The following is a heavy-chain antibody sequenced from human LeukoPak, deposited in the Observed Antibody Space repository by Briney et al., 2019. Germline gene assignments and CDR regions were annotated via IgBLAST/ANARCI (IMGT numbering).Heavy chain of an antibody. Sequence: GSLRLSCAASGVTLTNAWMTWVRQAPGKGLECVGRIKSKSDGGTADYAAPVEGRFTISRDDSKNTLYLQMNSLKTEDTAVYYCTTDPRGSSIAARRTYSSSWFLFDYWGQGTLVTVSS. CDR3: TTDPRGSSIAARRTYSSSWFLFDY. J-gene: IGHJ4*02. D-gene: IGHD6-13*01. V-gene: IGHV3-15*01. CDR1: GVTLTNAW. CDR2: IKSKSDGGTA.